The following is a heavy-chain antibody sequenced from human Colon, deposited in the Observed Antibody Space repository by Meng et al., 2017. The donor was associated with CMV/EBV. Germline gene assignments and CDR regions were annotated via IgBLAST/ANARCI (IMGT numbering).Heavy chain of an antibody. D-gene: IGHD6-13*01. J-gene: IGHJ4*02. CDR1: GFTFSSYS. Sequence: GESLKISCVTSGFTFSSYSLNWVRQAPGKGLEWVSSITHTSDTYYADSLKGRFTVSRDNAQNSGYLQMNSLTAEDTAVYYCARGWPPDYRGQGTLVTVSS. CDR3: ARGWPPDY. V-gene: IGHV3-21*06. CDR2: ITHTSDT.